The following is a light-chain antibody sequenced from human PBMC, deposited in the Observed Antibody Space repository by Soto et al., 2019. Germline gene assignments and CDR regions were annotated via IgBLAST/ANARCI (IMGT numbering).Light chain of an antibody. Sequence: QSALTQPRSVSASPGQSVTISCTGTRSDVGGYNYVSWYQHHPGKAPKLMIYGVSERPSGVPDRFSGSKSGNTASLTISGLQAEDEADYYCCSYARTPYVFGTGTKVTVL. CDR3: CSYARTPYV. CDR2: GVS. J-gene: IGLJ1*01. V-gene: IGLV2-11*01. CDR1: RSDVGGYNY.